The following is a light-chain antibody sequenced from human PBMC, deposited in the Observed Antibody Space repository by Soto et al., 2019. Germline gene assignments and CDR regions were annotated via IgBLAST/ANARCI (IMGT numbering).Light chain of an antibody. J-gene: IGKJ4*01. CDR3: RQSYSTPLT. V-gene: IGKV1-39*01. CDR1: QSISSY. Sequence: DIQMTQSPSSLSASVGDRVTITCRASQSISSYLNWYQQKPGKAPKLLIYAASSLQSGVPSRFSGSGSGRDLTLTISSLQPEDFATYYCRQSYSTPLTFGGRTKVDI. CDR2: AAS.